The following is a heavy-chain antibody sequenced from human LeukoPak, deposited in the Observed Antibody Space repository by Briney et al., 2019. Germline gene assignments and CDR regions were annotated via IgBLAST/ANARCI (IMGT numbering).Heavy chain of an antibody. CDR1: GGSFGGYY. Sequence: SSETLSLTCAVYGGSFGGYYWSWIRQPPGKGLEWIGEINHSGSTNYNPSLKSRVTISVDTSKNQFSLKLSSVTAADTAVYYCARGSVRVVIRGYYGMDVWGQGTTVTVSS. CDR3: ARGSVRVVIRGYYGMDV. D-gene: IGHD3-3*01. J-gene: IGHJ6*02. V-gene: IGHV4-34*01. CDR2: INHSGST.